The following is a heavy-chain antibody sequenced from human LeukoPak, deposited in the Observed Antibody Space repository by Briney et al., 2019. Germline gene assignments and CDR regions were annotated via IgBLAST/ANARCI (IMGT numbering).Heavy chain of an antibody. Sequence: GGSLRLSCAASGFTFSSYWMSWVRQAPGKGLEWVANIRQDGSEKYYVDSVKGRFTISRDNAKNSLYLQMNSLRAEDTAVYYCARVYEYQLLGPIDYWGQGTLVTVSS. D-gene: IGHD2-2*01. V-gene: IGHV3-7*01. CDR1: GFTFSSYW. J-gene: IGHJ4*02. CDR3: ARVYEYQLLGPIDY. CDR2: IRQDGSEK.